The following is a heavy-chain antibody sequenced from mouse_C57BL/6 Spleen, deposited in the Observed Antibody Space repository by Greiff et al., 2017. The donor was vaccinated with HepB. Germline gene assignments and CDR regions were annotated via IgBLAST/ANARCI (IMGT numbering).Heavy chain of an antibody. D-gene: IGHD2-3*01. CDR1: GFTFSSYA. Sequence: EVNVVESGGGLVKPGGSLKLSCAASGFTFSSYAMSWVRQTPEKRLEWVATISDGGSYTYYPDNVKGRFTISRDNAKNNLYLQMSHLKSEDTAMYYCARDDGDYWGQGTTLTVSS. J-gene: IGHJ2*01. V-gene: IGHV5-4*01. CDR2: ISDGGSYT. CDR3: ARDDGDY.